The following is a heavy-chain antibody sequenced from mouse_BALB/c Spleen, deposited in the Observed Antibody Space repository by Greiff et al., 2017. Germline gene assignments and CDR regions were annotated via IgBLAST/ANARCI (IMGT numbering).Heavy chain of an antibody. Sequence: EVQVVESGPGLVKPSQSLSLTCSVTGYSITSGYYWNWIRQFPGNKLEWMGYISYDGSNNYNPSLKNRISITRDTSKNQFFLKLNSVTTEDTATYYCAAHWDDWGQGTTLTVSS. V-gene: IGHV3-6*02. CDR2: ISYDGSN. J-gene: IGHJ2*01. D-gene: IGHD4-1*01. CDR3: AAHWDD. CDR1: GYSITSGYY.